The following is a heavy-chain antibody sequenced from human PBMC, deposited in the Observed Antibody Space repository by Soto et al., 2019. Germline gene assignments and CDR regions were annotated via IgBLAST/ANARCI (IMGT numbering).Heavy chain of an antibody. CDR2: ISGSGGST. V-gene: IGHV3-23*01. CDR1: GFTFSSYA. J-gene: IGHJ4*02. Sequence: PVGSLRLSCAAPGFTFSSYAMNWVRQAPGKGLEWVSAISGSGGSTYYADSVKGRFTISRDNSKNTLYLQMNSLRAEDTAVYYCAKDGDSRWPVYFDYWGQGTLVTVSS. D-gene: IGHD3-22*01. CDR3: AKDGDSRWPVYFDY.